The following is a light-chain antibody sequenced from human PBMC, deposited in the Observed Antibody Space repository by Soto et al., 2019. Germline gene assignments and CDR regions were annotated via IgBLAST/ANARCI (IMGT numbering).Light chain of an antibody. CDR3: QQYGSSSWT. CDR1: QSVSNNY. J-gene: IGKJ1*01. V-gene: IGKV3-20*01. Sequence: EIVLTQSPGTLSLSPGERATLSCRTSQSVSNNYLACYQQKPGQAPRLLIYGASSRATGIPDRFSGSGSGTDFTLTISRLEPEDFAVYYCQQYGSSSWTFGQGTKVDI. CDR2: GAS.